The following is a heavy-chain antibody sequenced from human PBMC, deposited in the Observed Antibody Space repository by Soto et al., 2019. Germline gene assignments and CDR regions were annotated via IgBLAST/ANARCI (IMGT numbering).Heavy chain of an antibody. CDR2: IIPFLGTS. J-gene: IGHJ6*02. V-gene: IGHV1-69*01. CDR1: GGTFSSYP. Sequence: QVQLVQSGAEVKKPGSSVKVSCEASGGTFSSYPINWVRQAPGQGLEWMGGIIPFLGTSNYAQKFQGRVTITADDSTSTAYMELRSLRSEDTAVYDCARVGHITNYGMAVWGQGTTVTVSS. CDR3: ARVGHITNYGMAV. D-gene: IGHD1-26*01.